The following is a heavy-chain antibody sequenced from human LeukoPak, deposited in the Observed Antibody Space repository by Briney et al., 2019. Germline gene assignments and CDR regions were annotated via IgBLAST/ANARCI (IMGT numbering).Heavy chain of an antibody. CDR2: IYYNGNI. J-gene: IGHJ4*02. Sequence: SQTLSLTCAVSGGSVSSSGYSWIWIRQPPGKGLEWVTYIYYNGNIHSNPSLKSRVTISVDTSKNQFSLKLSSVTAADTAVYYCARRGGSGSYRYYFDYWGQGTLVTVSS. D-gene: IGHD3-10*01. CDR3: ARRGGSGSYRYYFDY. V-gene: IGHV4-30-2*03. CDR1: GGSVSSSGYS.